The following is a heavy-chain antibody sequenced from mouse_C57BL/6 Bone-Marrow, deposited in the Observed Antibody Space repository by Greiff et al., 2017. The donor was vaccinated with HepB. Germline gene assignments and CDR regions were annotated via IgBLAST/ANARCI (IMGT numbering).Heavy chain of an antibody. CDR2: ISGGGGNT. J-gene: IGHJ3*01. Sequence: EVKLQESGGGLVKPGGSLKLSCAASGFTFSSYTMSWVRQTPEKRLEWVATISGGGGNTYYPDSVKGRFTISRDNAKNTLYLQMSSLRSEDTALYYCARRKLGLAWFAYWGQGTLVTVSA. CDR3: ARRKLGLAWFAY. CDR1: GFTFSSYT. V-gene: IGHV5-9*01. D-gene: IGHD4-1*01.